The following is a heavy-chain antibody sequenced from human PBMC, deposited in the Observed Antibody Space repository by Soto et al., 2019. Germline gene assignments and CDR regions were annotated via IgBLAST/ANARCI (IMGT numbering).Heavy chain of an antibody. D-gene: IGHD4-17*01. J-gene: IGHJ4*02. Sequence: PSETLSLTCTVSGGSISSYYCSWIRQPPGKGLECIGYIYYSGSTNYNPSLKSRVTISVDTSKNQFSLKLSSVTAADTAIYYCARNYGDYVDYWGQGTLGTVSS. CDR2: IYYSGST. CDR3: ARNYGDYVDY. CDR1: GGSISSYY. V-gene: IGHV4-59*08.